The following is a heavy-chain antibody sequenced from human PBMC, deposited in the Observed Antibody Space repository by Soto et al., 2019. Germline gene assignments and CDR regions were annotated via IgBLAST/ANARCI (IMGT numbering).Heavy chain of an antibody. Sequence: SETLSLTCTVSGGSISSGDYYWSWIRQPPGKGLEWIGYIYYSGSTYYNPSLKSRVTISVDTSKNQFSLKLSSLTAADTAVYYCARQIAAAGTKGVGYFDYWGQVTQVTVSS. J-gene: IGHJ4*02. V-gene: IGHV4-30-4*01. D-gene: IGHD6-13*01. CDR2: IYYSGST. CDR3: ARQIAAAGTKGVGYFDY. CDR1: GGSISSGDYY.